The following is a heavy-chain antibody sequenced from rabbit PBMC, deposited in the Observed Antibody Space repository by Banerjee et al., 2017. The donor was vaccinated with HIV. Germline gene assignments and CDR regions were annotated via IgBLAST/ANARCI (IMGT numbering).Heavy chain of an antibody. CDR3: ARDGAGSTYWWYFNL. Sequence: QEQLEESGGDLVKPEGSLTLTCTASGFSFSSSYWICWVRQAPGKGLEWIACINTITGDTVYATWAKGRFTISKASSTTVTLQMTSLTAADTATYFCARDGAGSTYWWYFNLWGPGTLVTVS. J-gene: IGHJ4*01. CDR1: GFSFSSSYW. D-gene: IGHD8-1*01. V-gene: IGHV1S45*01. CDR2: INTITGDT.